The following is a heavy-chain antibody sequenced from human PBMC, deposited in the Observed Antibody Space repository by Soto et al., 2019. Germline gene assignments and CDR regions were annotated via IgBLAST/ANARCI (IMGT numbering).Heavy chain of an antibody. J-gene: IGHJ6*02. CDR2: ISAYNGNT. V-gene: IGHV1-18*01. CDR1: GYTFTSYG. CDR3: ARETVDTAMVTDYYYYGMDV. D-gene: IGHD5-18*01. Sequence: ASVKVSCKASGYTFTSYGISWVRQAPGQGLEWMGWISAYNGNTNYAQKLQGRVTMTTDTSTSTAYMELRSLRSDDTAVYYCARETVDTAMVTDYYYYGMDVWGQGTTVTVSS.